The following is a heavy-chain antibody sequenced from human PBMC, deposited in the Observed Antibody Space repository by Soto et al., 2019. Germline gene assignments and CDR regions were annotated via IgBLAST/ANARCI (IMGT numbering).Heavy chain of an antibody. J-gene: IGHJ4*02. Sequence: GGSLRLSCAASGFSFSLYGMQWVRQAPGKGLEWVAVIWYDGSNKYYADSVKGRVTTTEDTSTDTAFMELSSLKSEDTAVYYCAAYDSGGFYYGFDYWGQGTLVTVS. CDR2: IWYDGSNK. D-gene: IGHD3-22*01. CDR3: AAYDSGGFYYGFDY. CDR1: GFSFSLYG. V-gene: IGHV3-33*02.